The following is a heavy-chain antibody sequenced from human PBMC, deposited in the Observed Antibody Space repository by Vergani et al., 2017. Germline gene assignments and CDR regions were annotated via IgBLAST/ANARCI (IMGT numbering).Heavy chain of an antibody. CDR1: GFTFSSYS. Sequence: EVQLVESGGGLVKPGGSLRLSCAASGFTFSSYSMNWVRQAPGKGLGWVSSISSSSSYIYYADSVNGRFTISRDNAKNSLYLQMNSLRAEDTAVYYCARDRGIQLWLGYWGQGTLVTVSS. D-gene: IGHD5-18*01. CDR2: ISSSSSYI. V-gene: IGHV3-21*01. J-gene: IGHJ4*01. CDR3: ARDRGIQLWLGY.